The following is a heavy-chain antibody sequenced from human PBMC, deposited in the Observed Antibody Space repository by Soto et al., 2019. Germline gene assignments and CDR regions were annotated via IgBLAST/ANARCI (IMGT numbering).Heavy chain of an antibody. CDR2: IYYSGST. V-gene: IGHV4-39*01. D-gene: IGHD4-17*01. CDR1: GGSISSSSYY. CDR3: ARLSLYGDYVRTYGMDV. Sequence: SETLSLTCTVSGGSISSSSYYWGWIRQPPGKGLEWIGSIYYSGSTYYNPSLKSRVTISVDTSKNQFSLKLSSVTAANTAVYYCARLSLYGDYVRTYGMDVWRQGTTVTVSS. J-gene: IGHJ6*02.